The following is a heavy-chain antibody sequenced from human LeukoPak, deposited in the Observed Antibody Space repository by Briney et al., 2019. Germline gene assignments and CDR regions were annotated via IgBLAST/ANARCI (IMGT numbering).Heavy chain of an antibody. V-gene: IGHV1-46*01. CDR3: ARDPTNYYDSSGYLPGYFDY. D-gene: IGHD3-22*01. Sequence: ASVKVSCKASGYTFTSYYMHWVRQAPGQGLEWMGIIDPSGGSTSYAQKFQGRVTITADESTSTAYMELSSLRSEDTAVYYCARDPTNYYDSSGYLPGYFDYWGQGTLVTVSS. J-gene: IGHJ4*02. CDR1: GYTFTSYY. CDR2: IDPSGGST.